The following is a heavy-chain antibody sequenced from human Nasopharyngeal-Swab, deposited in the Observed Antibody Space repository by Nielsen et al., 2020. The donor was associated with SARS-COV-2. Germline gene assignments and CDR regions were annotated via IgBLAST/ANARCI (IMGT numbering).Heavy chain of an antibody. CDR1: GFTLDDYA. D-gene: IGHD6-13*01. CDR2: ISWNSGSI. V-gene: IGHV3-9*01. J-gene: IGHJ4*02. CDR3: AKDTGVAAVPYYFDY. Sequence: SLKISCAASGFTLDDYAMHWVRQAPGKGLEWVSGISWNSGSIGYADSVKGRFTISRDNAKNSLYLQMNSLRAEDTALYYCAKDTGVAAVPYYFDYWGQGTLVTVSS.